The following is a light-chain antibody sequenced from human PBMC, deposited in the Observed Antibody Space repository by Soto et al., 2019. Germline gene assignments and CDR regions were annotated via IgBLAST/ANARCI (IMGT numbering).Light chain of an antibody. V-gene: IGLV2-14*01. CDR3: SSYTITSTYV. CDR1: NIDVGGYNY. Sequence: QSALTQPASVSGSPGQSITVSCTGTNIDVGGYNYVSWYQQHPGKAPKLMIYEVSDRPSGVSNRFSGSKSGNTASLTISGLQAEDEADYYCSSYTITSTYVFGTGTKLTVL. J-gene: IGLJ1*01. CDR2: EVS.